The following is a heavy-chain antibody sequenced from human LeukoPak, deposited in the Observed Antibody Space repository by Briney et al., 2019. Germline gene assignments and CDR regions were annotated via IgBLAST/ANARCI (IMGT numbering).Heavy chain of an antibody. Sequence: ASVKVSCKASGYTFTGYYMHWLRQAPGQGLEWMGWINPNSGGTNYAQKFQGRVTMIRDTSISTAYMELSRLRSDDTAVYYCARTYDSSGYYYENAFDIWGQGTMVTVSS. CDR1: GYTFTGYY. V-gene: IGHV1-2*02. CDR3: ARTYDSSGYYYENAFDI. D-gene: IGHD3-22*01. CDR2: INPNSGGT. J-gene: IGHJ3*02.